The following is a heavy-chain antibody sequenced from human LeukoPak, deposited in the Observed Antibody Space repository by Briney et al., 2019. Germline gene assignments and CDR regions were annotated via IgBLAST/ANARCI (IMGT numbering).Heavy chain of an antibody. CDR1: GYTFTNYG. J-gene: IGHJ4*02. V-gene: IGHV1-2*02. CDR2: INPNSGGT. CDR3: AVPGGDSPYFDY. Sequence: ASVKVSCKASGYTFTNYGITWVRQAPGQGLEWMGWINPNSGGTNYAQKFQGRVTMTRDTSISTAYMELSRLRSDDTAVYYCAVPGGDSPYFDYWGQGTLVTVSS. D-gene: IGHD2-21*02.